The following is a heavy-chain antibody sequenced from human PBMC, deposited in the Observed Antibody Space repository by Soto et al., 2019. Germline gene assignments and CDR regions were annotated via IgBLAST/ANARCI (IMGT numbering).Heavy chain of an antibody. CDR1: GGSISSYY. Sequence: PSETLSLTCTGTGGSISSYYWSWIRQPPGEGLEWIGYIYYSGSTIYNPSLKSRVTISVDTSKNQFSLKLSSVTAADTAVYYCARHTPAISISDHWGQGTLVTVS. CDR3: ARHTPAISISDH. D-gene: IGHD2-15*01. CDR2: IYYSGST. J-gene: IGHJ4*02. V-gene: IGHV4-59*08.